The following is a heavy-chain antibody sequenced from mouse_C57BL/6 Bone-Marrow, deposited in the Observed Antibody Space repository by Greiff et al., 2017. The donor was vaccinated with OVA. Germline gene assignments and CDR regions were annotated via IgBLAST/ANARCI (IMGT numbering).Heavy chain of an antibody. CDR2: IHPNSGST. D-gene: IGHD1-1*01. CDR3: ARQGYGSSLYWYFDV. J-gene: IGHJ1*03. Sequence: QVQLQQSGAELVKPGASVKLSCKASGYTFTSYWMHWVKQRPGQGLEWIGMIHPNSGSTNYNEKFKSKATLTVDKSSSTAYMQLSSLTSEDSAVYYCARQGYGSSLYWYFDVWGTGTTVTVSS. CDR1: GYTFTSYW. V-gene: IGHV1-64*01.